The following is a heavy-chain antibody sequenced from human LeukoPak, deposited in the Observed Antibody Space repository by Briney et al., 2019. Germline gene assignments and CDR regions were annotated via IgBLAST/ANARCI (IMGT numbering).Heavy chain of an antibody. CDR3: ARGSWSGSSWYDY. CDR2: INTNTGNP. CDR1: GYTFTAYY. Sequence: ASVKVSCKASGYTFTAYYMHWVRQAPGQGLEWMGWINTNTGNPTYAQGFTGRFVFSLDTSVSTAYLQISGLKAEDTAVYYCARGSWSGSSWYDYWGQGTLVTVSS. J-gene: IGHJ4*02. D-gene: IGHD6-13*01. V-gene: IGHV7-4-1*02.